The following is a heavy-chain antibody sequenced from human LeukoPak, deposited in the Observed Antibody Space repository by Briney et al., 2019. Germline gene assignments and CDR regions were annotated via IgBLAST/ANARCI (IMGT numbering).Heavy chain of an antibody. CDR3: ANGPKPKVAFFDY. V-gene: IGHV3-23*01. D-gene: IGHD5-12*01. Sequence: GGSLRLSCAASGFTISSYAMSWVRQARGKGLEWVSAISGSGGSTYYADSVKGRFTISRDNSKNTLYLQMNSLRAEDTAVYYCANGPKPKVAFFDYWGQGTLVTVSS. J-gene: IGHJ4*02. CDR2: ISGSGGST. CDR1: GFTISSYA.